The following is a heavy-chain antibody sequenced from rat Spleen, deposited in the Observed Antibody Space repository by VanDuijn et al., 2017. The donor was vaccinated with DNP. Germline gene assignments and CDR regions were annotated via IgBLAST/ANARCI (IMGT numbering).Heavy chain of an antibody. Sequence: EVQLVESGGGLVQPGRSLNLSCAASRLTFSNYDMAWVRQAPTKGLEWVASISPSGGITYYRDSVKGRFTVSRDNAKSTLYLQMNSLRSEDMATYYCVRWYNSGYYFDYWGQGVMVTVSS. CDR1: RLTFSNYD. V-gene: IGHV5-25*01. J-gene: IGHJ2*01. D-gene: IGHD4-3*01. CDR3: VRWYNSGYYFDY. CDR2: ISPSGGIT.